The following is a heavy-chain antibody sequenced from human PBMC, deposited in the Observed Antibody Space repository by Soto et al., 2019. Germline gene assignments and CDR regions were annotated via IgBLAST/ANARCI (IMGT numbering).Heavy chain of an antibody. V-gene: IGHV3-48*01. J-gene: IGHJ4*02. CDR2: ISSSSSTI. Sequence: PGGSLRLSCAASGFTFSSYSMNWVRQAPGKGLEWVSYISSSSSTIYYADSAKGRFTISRDNAKNSLYLQMNSLRAEDTAVYYCARDLVVVAAIRGADYWGQGTLVTVSS. CDR3: ARDLVVVAAIRGADY. CDR1: GFTFSSYS. D-gene: IGHD2-15*01.